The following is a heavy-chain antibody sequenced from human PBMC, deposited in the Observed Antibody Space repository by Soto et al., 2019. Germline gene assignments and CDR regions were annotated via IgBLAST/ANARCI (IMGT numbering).Heavy chain of an antibody. J-gene: IGHJ3*02. D-gene: IGHD5-18*01. CDR2: IYHSGST. CDR3: ASGGYSSGHDAFDI. Sequence: QLQLQESGSGLVKPSQTLSLTCAVSGGSISSGGYSWSWIRQPPGKGLEWIGYIYHSGSTYYNPSIKSRVTISVDRSKNQFSLKLSSVTAADTAVYYCASGGYSSGHDAFDIWGQGTMVTVSS. CDR1: GGSISSGGYS. V-gene: IGHV4-30-2*01.